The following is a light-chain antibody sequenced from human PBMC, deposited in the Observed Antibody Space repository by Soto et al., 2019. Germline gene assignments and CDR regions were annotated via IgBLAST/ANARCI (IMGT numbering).Light chain of an antibody. CDR3: SSYTASSALVI. V-gene: IGLV2-14*01. J-gene: IGLJ2*01. CDR1: RSDVGTYNY. Sequence: QSVLTQPASVSGSPGQSITISCTGARSDVGTYNYVSWYQQHLGKAPKLMIYEVSNRPSGVSNRFSGSKYGNTASLTISGLQAEDEADYYCSSYTASSALVIFGGGTKVTVL. CDR2: EVS.